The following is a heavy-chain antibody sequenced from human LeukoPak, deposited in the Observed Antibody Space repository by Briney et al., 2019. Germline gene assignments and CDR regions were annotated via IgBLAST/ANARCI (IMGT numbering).Heavy chain of an antibody. CDR1: GFTFSSYS. CDR3: ARGLAKHY. J-gene: IGHJ4*02. V-gene: IGHV3-66*01. CDR2: IYSGGST. Sequence: GGSLRLSCAASGFTFSSYSMNWVRQAPGKGLEWVSVIYSGGSTYYADSVKGRFTISRDNSKNTLYLQMNSLRAEDTAVYYCARGLAKHYWGQGTLVTVSS. D-gene: IGHD3-9*01.